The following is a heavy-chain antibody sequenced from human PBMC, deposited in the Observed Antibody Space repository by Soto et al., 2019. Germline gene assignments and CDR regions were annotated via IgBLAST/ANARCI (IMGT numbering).Heavy chain of an antibody. D-gene: IGHD1-7*01. V-gene: IGHV1-69*13. J-gene: IGHJ5*02. CDR2: IIPIFGTA. Sequence: ASVKVSCKASGGTFSSYAISWVRQAPGQGLEWMGGIIPIFGTANYAQKFQGRVTITADESTSTAYMELSSLRSEDTAVYYCARDQITGTTRAWFDPWGQGTLVTVSS. CDR3: ARDQITGTTRAWFDP. CDR1: GGTFSSYA.